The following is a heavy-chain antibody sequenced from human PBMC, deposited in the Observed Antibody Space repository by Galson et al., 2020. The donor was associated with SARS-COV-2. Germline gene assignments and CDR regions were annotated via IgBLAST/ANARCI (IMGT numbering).Heavy chain of an antibody. CDR2: IYTGVNT. D-gene: IGHD1-26*01. J-gene: IGHJ4*02. V-gene: IGHV4-61*02. CDR1: GGSISSRSYY. Sequence: SETLSPTCTASGGSISSRSYYWNWIRQPAGKGLEWIRRIYTGVNTNYNPSLKSRVTISVDTSKNQFSLKLSSVTAADTAVYYCARESRWDLYFDHWGQGTLVTVSS. CDR3: ARESRWDLYFDH.